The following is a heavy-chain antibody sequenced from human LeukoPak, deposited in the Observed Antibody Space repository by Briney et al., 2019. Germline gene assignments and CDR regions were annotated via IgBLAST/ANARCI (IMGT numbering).Heavy chain of an antibody. CDR2: FDPEDGET. D-gene: IGHD3-10*01. J-gene: IGHJ4*02. V-gene: IGHV1-24*01. CDR3: ATDPGSRWFVDY. CDR1: GYTLTELS. Sequence: ASVKVSCKVSGYTLTELSMHWVRQAPGKGLEWMGGFDPEDGETIYAQKFQGRVTMTEDTSTDTAYMELSSLRSEDTAVYYCATDPGSRWFVDYWGQGTLVTVSS.